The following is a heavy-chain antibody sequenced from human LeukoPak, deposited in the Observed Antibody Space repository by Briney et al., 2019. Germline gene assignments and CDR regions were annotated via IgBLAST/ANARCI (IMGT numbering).Heavy chain of an antibody. CDR1: GFTFSNAW. Sequence: TGGSLRLSCAASGFTFSNAWMSWVRQAPGKGLEWVGRIKSKTDGGTTDYAAPVKGRFTISRDDSKNTLYLQMNSLKTEDTAVYYCTTRLGIIAYYYYMDVWGKGTTVTVSS. D-gene: IGHD3-3*01. CDR2: IKSKTDGGTT. J-gene: IGHJ6*03. V-gene: IGHV3-15*01. CDR3: TTRLGIIAYYYYMDV.